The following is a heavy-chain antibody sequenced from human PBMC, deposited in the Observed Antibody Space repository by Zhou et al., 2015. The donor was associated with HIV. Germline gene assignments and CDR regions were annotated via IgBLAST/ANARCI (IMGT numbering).Heavy chain of an antibody. J-gene: IGHJ6*04. CDR3: AKQARSSTSCPGDV. D-gene: IGHD2-2*01. V-gene: IGHV3-9*01. CDR2: ISWNSGTI. CDR1: GFTFDAFA. Sequence: EVQLVESGGGLVQPGRSLRISCAASGFTFDAFAMHWVRQAPGKGLEWVSGISWNSGTIGYVDSVKGRFTISRDNSKNTLFLQMNSLRTDDTAVYHCAKQARSSTSCPGDVWGKGTTVTVSS.